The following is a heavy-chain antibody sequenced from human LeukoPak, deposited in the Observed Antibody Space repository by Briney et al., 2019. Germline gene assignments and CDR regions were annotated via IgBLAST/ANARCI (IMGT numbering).Heavy chain of an antibody. J-gene: IGHJ4*02. CDR3: ARDYGGGFGY. V-gene: IGHV4-61*02. CDR2: IYTSGST. CDR1: GGSISSGSYY. Sequence: SQTLSLTCTVSGGSISSGSYYWSWIRQPAGKGLEWIGRIYTSGSTNYNPSLKSRVTISVDTSKNQFSLKLSSVTAADTAVYYCARDYGGGFGYWDQGTLVTVSS. D-gene: IGHD2-21*01.